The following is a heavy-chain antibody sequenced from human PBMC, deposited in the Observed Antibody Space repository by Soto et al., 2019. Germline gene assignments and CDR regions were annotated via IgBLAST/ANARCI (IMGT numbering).Heavy chain of an antibody. J-gene: IGHJ3*02. CDR1: GDSVSSNSAA. Sequence: PSQTLSLTCAISGDSVSSNSAAWNWIRHSPSRGLEWLGRTYYRSKWYNDYAVSVKSRITINPDTSKNQFSLQLNSVTPEDTAAYYCAREEYYDFWSGPDAFDIWGQGTMVTVSS. CDR2: TYYRSKWYN. CDR3: AREEYYDFWSGPDAFDI. V-gene: IGHV6-1*01. D-gene: IGHD3-3*01.